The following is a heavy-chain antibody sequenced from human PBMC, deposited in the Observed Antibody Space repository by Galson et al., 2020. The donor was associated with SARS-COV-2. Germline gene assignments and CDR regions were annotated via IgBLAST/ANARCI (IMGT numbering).Heavy chain of an antibody. Sequence: GGSLRLSCAASGFTFSSHAMHWVRQAPGKGLEWVAQIFYDGSDKYYGDSVKGRFTISRDSSKNTVYLQMNNLRGDDTAVYYCTRDGQLSSGWAFDYWGQGTLVTVSS. J-gene: IGHJ4*02. CDR3: TRDGQLSSGWAFDY. D-gene: IGHD6-25*01. CDR2: IFYDGSDK. V-gene: IGHV3-33*01. CDR1: GFTFSSHA.